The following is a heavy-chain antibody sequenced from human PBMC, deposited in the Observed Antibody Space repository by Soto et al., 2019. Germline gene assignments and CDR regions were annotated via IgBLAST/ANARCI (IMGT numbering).Heavy chain of an antibody. Sequence: PSETLSLTCTVSGGSISSSSYYWGWIRQPPGKGLEWIGSIYCSGSTYYNPSLKSRVTISVDTSKNQFSLKLSSVTAADTAVYYCASLYYYYYYGMDVWGQGTTVTVSS. CDR1: GGSISSSSYY. V-gene: IGHV4-39*01. D-gene: IGHD3-16*01. J-gene: IGHJ6*02. CDR2: IYCSGST. CDR3: ASLYYYYYYGMDV.